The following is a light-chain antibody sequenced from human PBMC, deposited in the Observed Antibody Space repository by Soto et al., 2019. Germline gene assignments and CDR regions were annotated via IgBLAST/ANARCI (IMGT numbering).Light chain of an antibody. CDR3: QNIKT. V-gene: IGKV3-20*01. CDR1: QSVSSKY. CDR2: AAS. Sequence: EIVLTQSPGTLSLSPGERATLSCRASQSVSSKYLAWYQQKSGQAPRLLISAASSRATGIPDRFSGSGSGTDFTLTISRLEPEDFAGYYCQNIKTFGQGTKLEIK. J-gene: IGKJ1*01.